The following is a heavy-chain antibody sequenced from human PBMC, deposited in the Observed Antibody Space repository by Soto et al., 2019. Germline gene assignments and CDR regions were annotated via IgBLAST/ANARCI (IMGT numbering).Heavy chain of an antibody. D-gene: IGHD2-15*01. Sequence: EVQLVESGGGLVQPGGSLRLSCAASGFIFNDYTMNWVRQAPGKGLEWVSFISRSSTTIYYADSVKGRFTISRDNAKSSLFQQMNSLRDEDTAVYYCASVGKDIIETLYHDYYGLDVWGQGTTVTVSS. V-gene: IGHV3-48*02. CDR2: ISRSSTTI. CDR1: GFIFNDYT. J-gene: IGHJ6*02. CDR3: ASVGKDIIETLYHDYYGLDV.